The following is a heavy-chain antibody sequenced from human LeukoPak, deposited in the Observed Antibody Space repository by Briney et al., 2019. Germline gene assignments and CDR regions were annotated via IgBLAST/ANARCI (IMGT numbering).Heavy chain of an antibody. V-gene: IGHV1-69*13. D-gene: IGHD6-13*01. CDR1: GGTFSSYA. Sequence: ASVKVSCKASGGTFSSYAISWVRQAPGQGLEWMGGIIPIFGTANYAQKFQGRVTITADESTSTAYMELSSLRSEDTAVYYCAGEGIAAAGTGRNWFDPWGQGTLVTVSS. CDR2: IIPIFGTA. J-gene: IGHJ5*02. CDR3: AGEGIAAAGTGRNWFDP.